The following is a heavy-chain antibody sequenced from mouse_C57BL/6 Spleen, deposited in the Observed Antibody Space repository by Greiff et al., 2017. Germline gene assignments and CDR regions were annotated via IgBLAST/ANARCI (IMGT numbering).Heavy chain of an antibody. CDR3: TRLRRYTFDV. V-gene: IGHV1-15*01. Sequence: VQLQQSGAELVRPGASVTLSCMASGYTFTDYEMHWVKQTPVHGLEWIGAIDPETGGTAYNQKFKGKAILTADKSSSTAYMELRSLTSEDSAVYYCTRLRRYTFDVWGTGTTVTVSS. CDR1: GYTFTDYE. CDR2: IDPETGGT. D-gene: IGHD1-1*01. J-gene: IGHJ1*03.